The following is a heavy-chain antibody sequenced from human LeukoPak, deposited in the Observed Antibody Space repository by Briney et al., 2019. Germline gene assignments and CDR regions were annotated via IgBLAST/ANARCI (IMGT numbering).Heavy chain of an antibody. V-gene: IGHV3-9*01. J-gene: IGHJ4*02. CDR3: AKAVGATRDYFDY. CDR1: GFTFDDYA. Sequence: GGSLRLSCAASGFTFDDYAMHWVRQAPGKGLEWVSGISWNSGSIGYADSVKDRFTISRDYAKNSLYLQMNSLRAEDTALYYCAKAVGATRDYFDYWGQGTLVTVSS. D-gene: IGHD1-26*01. CDR2: ISWNSGSI.